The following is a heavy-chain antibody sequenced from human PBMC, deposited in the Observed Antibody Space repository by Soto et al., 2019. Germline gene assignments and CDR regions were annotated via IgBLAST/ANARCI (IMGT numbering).Heavy chain of an antibody. J-gene: IGHJ5*01. CDR2: FDGEDGQT. V-gene: IGHV1-24*01. D-gene: IGHD6-25*01. Sequence: ASVKVSCKASGYSFSEMSMHWVRQTPEKGLEWMGSFDGEDGQTMYAQKFQGRVTMTEDTSADTAYMELSSLRSEDTAVYYCGIPRATAHLDSWGQGSRVTVSS. CDR1: GYSFSEMS. CDR3: GIPRATAHLDS.